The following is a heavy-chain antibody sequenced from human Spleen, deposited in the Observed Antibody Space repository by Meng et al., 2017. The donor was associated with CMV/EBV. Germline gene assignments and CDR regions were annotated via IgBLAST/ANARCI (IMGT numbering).Heavy chain of an antibody. CDR1: GFSFSDYY. V-gene: IGHV3-11*04. Sequence: GGSLRLSCAASGFSFSDYYMSWIRQAPGKGLEWVSYISGSGSTKYYADSMKGRFTVSRDNAKNSLYLQMSSLRPEDTAVYYCAKDLDYYDSIAYFLELPTPDLDYWGQGTLVTVSS. D-gene: IGHD3-22*01. CDR2: ISGSGSTK. CDR3: AKDLDYYDSIAYFLELPTPDLDY. J-gene: IGHJ4*02.